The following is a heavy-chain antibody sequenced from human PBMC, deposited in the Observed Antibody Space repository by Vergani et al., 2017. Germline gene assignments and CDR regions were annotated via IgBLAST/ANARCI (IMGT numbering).Heavy chain of an antibody. V-gene: IGHV3-30-3*01. Sequence: QVQLVESGGGVVQPGRSLRLSCAASGFTFSSYAMHWVRQAPGKGLEWGAVISYDGSNKYYADSVKGRFTISRDNSKNTLYLQMNSLRAEDTAVYYCARERGGGGFNWGQGTLVTVSS. D-gene: IGHD4-23*01. CDR1: GFTFSSYA. CDR3: ARERGGGGFN. CDR2: ISYDGSNK. J-gene: IGHJ4*02.